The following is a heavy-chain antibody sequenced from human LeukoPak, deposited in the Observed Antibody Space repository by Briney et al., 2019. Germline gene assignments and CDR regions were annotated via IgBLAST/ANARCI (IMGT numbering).Heavy chain of an antibody. CDR3: VRDQDEDRGSTTFDR. V-gene: IGHV3-23*01. D-gene: IGHD1-26*01. Sequence: YPGGSLRLSCAASGFTFSSYAMSWVRQAPGKGLEWVSSISGGGGSTYHADSVKGRFTISRDNSKNMLYLQMNSLRAEDTAVYYCVRDQDEDRGSTTFDRWGQGTLVTVSS. CDR2: ISGGGGST. J-gene: IGHJ4*02. CDR1: GFTFSSYA.